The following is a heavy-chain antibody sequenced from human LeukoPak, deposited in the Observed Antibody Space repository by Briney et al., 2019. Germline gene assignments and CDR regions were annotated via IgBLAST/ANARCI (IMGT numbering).Heavy chain of an antibody. CDR2: IYYSGSS. CDR1: GGSISSSSYY. V-gene: IGHV4-39*01. D-gene: IGHD3-22*01. CDR3: ARHVHSTPMIVVVITPAYLPDFDV. J-gene: IGHJ2*01. Sequence: SETLSLTCTVSGGSISSSSYYWDWIRQPPGKGLEWIGSIYYSGSSYYNPSLKSRVTISVDTSKNQFSLKLRSVAAADTAVYYCARHVHSTPMIVVVITPAYLPDFDVWGRGTLVTVSS.